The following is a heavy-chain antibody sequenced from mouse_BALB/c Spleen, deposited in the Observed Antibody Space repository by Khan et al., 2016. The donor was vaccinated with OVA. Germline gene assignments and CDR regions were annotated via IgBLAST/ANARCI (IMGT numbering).Heavy chain of an antibody. CDR1: EYTFTDYI. V-gene: IGHV1-77*01. Sequence: QVRLQQSVPELVNPGASLKVSCKASEYTFTDYIIGWVKQSTRQGLEWIGDIFPGSGTPYYNEKFKDKATLTADKSSNTAYMQLSSLTSEDSAVYFCARGGYSVFAYWGQGTLVTVSA. CDR3: ARGGYSVFAY. J-gene: IGHJ3*01. D-gene: IGHD1-1*01. CDR2: IFPGSGTP.